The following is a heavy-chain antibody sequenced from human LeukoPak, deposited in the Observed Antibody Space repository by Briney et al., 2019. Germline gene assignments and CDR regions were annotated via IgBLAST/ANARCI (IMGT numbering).Heavy chain of an antibody. V-gene: IGHV4-39*01. J-gene: IGHJ4*02. Sequence: SETLSLTCTVSGGSISSSSYSWGWIRQPPGKGLEWIGSIYYSGSTYYNPSLKSRVTISVDTSKNQFSLKLSSVTAADTAVYYCARGRSLPMIVVVIDYSFDYWGQGTLVTVSS. D-gene: IGHD3-22*01. CDR3: ARGRSLPMIVVVIDYSFDY. CDR2: IYYSGST. CDR1: GGSISSSSYS.